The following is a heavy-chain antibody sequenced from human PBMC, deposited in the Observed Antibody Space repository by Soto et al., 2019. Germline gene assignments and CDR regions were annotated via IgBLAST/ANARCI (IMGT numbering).Heavy chain of an antibody. CDR2: ISANGGST. V-gene: IGHV3-64D*08. CDR3: AKGGFPDY. CDR1: GFTFNDNP. D-gene: IGHD3-10*01. J-gene: IGHJ4*02. Sequence: GGSLRLSCSASGFTFNDNPMYWVRQAPGKGLEYVSLISANGGSTHYADSVKGRFSISRDNSENTLYLQMSSLRAEDTAVYYCAKGGFPDYWGQGTLVTVSS.